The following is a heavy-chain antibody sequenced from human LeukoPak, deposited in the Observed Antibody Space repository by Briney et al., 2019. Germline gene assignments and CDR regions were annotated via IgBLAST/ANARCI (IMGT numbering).Heavy chain of an antibody. Sequence: SETLSLSCTVSGASMRSNYWSWIRQPPGKGLEWIGNIHYGGSTNYNPSLKSRVTISLDTSNNQFFLKLRSVTAADTAVYYCARQWDGDYWGQGTLVTVSS. V-gene: IGHV4-59*08. CDR3: ARQWDGDY. CDR2: IHYGGST. D-gene: IGHD1-26*01. J-gene: IGHJ4*02. CDR1: GASMRSNY.